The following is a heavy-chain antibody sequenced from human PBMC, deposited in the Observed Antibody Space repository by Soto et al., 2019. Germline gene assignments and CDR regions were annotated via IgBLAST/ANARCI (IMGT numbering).Heavy chain of an antibody. J-gene: IGHJ5*02. CDR2: IFHTGST. CDR3: ARGGDCITSSCRLQNWYDP. CDR1: GDSISTVNW. D-gene: IGHD2-2*03. V-gene: IGHV4-4*02. Sequence: SETLSLTCTVSGDSISTVNWWSWVRQPPGKGLEWIGEIFHTGSTYYNPSLKSRVTISVDKLKNQFSLKLSSVTAADTAMYFCARGGDCITSSCRLQNWYDPWGQGTLVTVSS.